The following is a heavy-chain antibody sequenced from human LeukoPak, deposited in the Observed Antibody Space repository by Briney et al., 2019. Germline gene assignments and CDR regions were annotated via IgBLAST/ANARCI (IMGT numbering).Heavy chain of an antibody. CDR1: GYTFTSYY. CDR2: INPSGGST. V-gene: IGHV1-46*01. Sequence: ASVKVSCKASGYTFTSYYMHWVRQAPGQGLEWMGIINPSGGSTSYAQKLQGRVTMTRDMSTSTVYMELSSLRSEDTAVYYCARDSRSAAFDIWGQGTMVTVSS. J-gene: IGHJ3*02. CDR3: ARDSRSAAFDI.